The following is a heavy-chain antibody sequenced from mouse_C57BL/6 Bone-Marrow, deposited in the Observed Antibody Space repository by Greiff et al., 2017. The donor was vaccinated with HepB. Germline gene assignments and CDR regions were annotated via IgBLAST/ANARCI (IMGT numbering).Heavy chain of an antibody. CDR1: GFTFSDFY. CDR2: SRNKANDYTT. CDR3: ARDVWFAY. J-gene: IGHJ3*01. V-gene: IGHV7-1*01. Sequence: EVQVVDSGGGLVQYGRSLRLSCATSGFTFSDFYMEWVRQAPGKGLEWIAASRNKANDYTTEYSASVKGRFIVSRDTSQSILYLQMNALRAEDTAIYYCARDVWFAYWGQGTLVTVSA.